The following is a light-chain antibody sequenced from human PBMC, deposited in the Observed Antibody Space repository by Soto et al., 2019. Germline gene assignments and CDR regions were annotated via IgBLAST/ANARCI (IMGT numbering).Light chain of an antibody. J-gene: IGKJ5*01. CDR1: QSISSY. V-gene: IGKV3-11*01. CDR3: QQRSNWPPIT. CDR2: DAS. Sequence: EIVLTQSPATLSLSPGERATLSCRASQSISSYLAWYQQKPGHAPRLLIYDASNRATGIPARFSGSGSGTDFTLTIGSLEPEDFAVYYCQQRSNWPPITFGQGTRLEIK.